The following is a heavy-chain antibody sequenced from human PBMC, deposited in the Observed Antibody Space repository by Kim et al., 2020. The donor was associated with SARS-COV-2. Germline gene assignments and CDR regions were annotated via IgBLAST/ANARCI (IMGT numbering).Heavy chain of an antibody. CDR1: GGSISSYY. J-gene: IGHJ5*02. CDR3: ARVDNPNYDFWSGYSWFDP. CDR2: IYYSGST. D-gene: IGHD3-3*01. V-gene: IGHV4-59*01. Sequence: SETLSLTCTVSGGSISSYYWSWIRQPPGKGLEWIGYIYYSGSTNYNPSLKSRVTISVDTSKNQFSLKLSSVTAADTAVYYCARVDNPNYDFWSGYSWFDPWGQGTLVTVSS.